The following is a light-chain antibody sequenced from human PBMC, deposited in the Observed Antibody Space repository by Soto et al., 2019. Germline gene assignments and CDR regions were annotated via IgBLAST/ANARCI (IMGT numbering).Light chain of an antibody. CDR2: EVS. Sequence: QSVLTRPASVSGSPGQSITISCTGTSSDVGGYNYVSWYQQHPGKAPKLMIYEVSNRPSGVSNRFSGSKSGNTASLTISGLQAEDEADYYCSSYTSSSILHVVFGGGTKLTVL. V-gene: IGLV2-14*01. J-gene: IGLJ2*01. CDR3: SSYTSSSILHVV. CDR1: SSDVGGYNY.